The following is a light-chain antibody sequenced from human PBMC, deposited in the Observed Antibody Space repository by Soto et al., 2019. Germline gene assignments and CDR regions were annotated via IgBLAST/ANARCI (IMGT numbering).Light chain of an antibody. V-gene: IGKV3-15*01. CDR1: QSVGSH. Sequence: EIVMTQSPATLSVSPGESATLSCRASQSVGSHLAWYQQKPGQAPRLLISGASTRATGFPTRFSGSGSGTEFTLTITSLQSEDFALYFCQQYNNWPHTFGQGTKLEIK. CDR3: QQYNNWPHT. CDR2: GAS. J-gene: IGKJ2*01.